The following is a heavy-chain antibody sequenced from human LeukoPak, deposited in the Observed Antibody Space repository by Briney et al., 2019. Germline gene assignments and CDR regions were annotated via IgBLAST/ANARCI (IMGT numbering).Heavy chain of an antibody. CDR1: GGSISSGGYS. D-gene: IGHD2-15*01. V-gene: IGHV4-30-2*01. J-gene: IGHJ4*02. CDR2: IYHSGST. Sequence: SETLSLTCAVSGGSISSGGYSWSWIRQPPGKGLEWIGYIYHSGSTYYNPSLKSRVTISVDRSKNQFSLKLSSVTAADTAVYYCASSLSGAYYFVYWGQGTLVTVSS. CDR3: ASSLSGAYYFVY.